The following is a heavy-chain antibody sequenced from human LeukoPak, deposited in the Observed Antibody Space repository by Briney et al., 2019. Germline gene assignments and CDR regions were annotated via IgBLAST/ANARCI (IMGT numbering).Heavy chain of an antibody. CDR2: INTNTGNP. CDR1: GYTFTGYY. CDR3: ARVKRAVTGTGEAFDI. Sequence: GASVKVSCKASGYTFTGYYMHWVRQAPGQGLEWMGWINTNTGNPTYAQGFTGRFVFSLDTSVSTAYLQISSLKAEDTAVYYCARVKRAVTGTGEAFDIWGQGTMVTVSS. D-gene: IGHD6-19*01. V-gene: IGHV7-4-1*02. J-gene: IGHJ3*02.